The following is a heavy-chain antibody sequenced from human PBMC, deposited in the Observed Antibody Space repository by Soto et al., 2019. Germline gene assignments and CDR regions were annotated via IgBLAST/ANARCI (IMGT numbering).Heavy chain of an antibody. V-gene: IGHV1-18*01. D-gene: IGHD3-22*01. CDR1: GYTFTSYG. J-gene: IGHJ3*02. Sequence: QVQLVQSGAEVKKPGASVKVSCKASGYTFTSYGISWVRQAPGQGLEWMGWISAYNGNTNYAQKLQGRVNMTPDTSPSTAYMELRSLRSDDTAVYYCAREAGFTYYYDSSGYYYAAFDIWGQGTMVTVSS. CDR2: ISAYNGNT. CDR3: AREAGFTYYYDSSGYYYAAFDI.